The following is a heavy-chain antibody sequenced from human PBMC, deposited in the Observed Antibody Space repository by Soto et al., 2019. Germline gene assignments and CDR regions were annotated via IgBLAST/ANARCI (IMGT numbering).Heavy chain of an antibody. CDR1: GFSLTTDGEG. CDR2: IYWDDDE. D-gene: IGHD3-10*01. CDR3: AHSRNLITEDAQVGDFDS. V-gene: IGHV2-5*02. J-gene: IGHJ4*02. Sequence: QNTLKESGPTLVKPTQTLTLTCSFSGFSLTTDGEGVGWVRQTPGEALEWLALIYWDDDERYSPSLKTRLTITKDTSKNQVVLIMTNMAPMDTATYYCAHSRNLITEDAQVGDFDSWGQGTLVTVSS.